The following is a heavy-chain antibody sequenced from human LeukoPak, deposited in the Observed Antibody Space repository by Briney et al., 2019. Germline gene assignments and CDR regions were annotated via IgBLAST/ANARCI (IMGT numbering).Heavy chain of an antibody. CDR3: ARRITYGGYAFDY. D-gene: IGHD5-12*01. CDR2: IYPGDSDT. Sequence: GEPLQTPSKGSGYSFTSYWIGWVRQMPGKGLEWRGIIYPGDSDTRYSPSFKGQVTISADKSISTAYLQWSSLKASDTAMYYCARRITYGGYAFDYWGQGTLVTVSS. J-gene: IGHJ4*02. CDR1: GYSFTSYW. V-gene: IGHV5-51*03.